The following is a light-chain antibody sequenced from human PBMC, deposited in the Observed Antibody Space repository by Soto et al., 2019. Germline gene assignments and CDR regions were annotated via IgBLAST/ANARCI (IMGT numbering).Light chain of an antibody. Sequence: DIQMTQSPSSLSASVGDRVTITCRASQGISYYLAWYQQKPGKVPRLLIYAASTLQSGVPSRFSGSGSGSDFTITISSLQPEDVATYYCQKYNSAPLTFGGGTKVEIK. CDR1: QGISYY. V-gene: IGKV1-27*01. J-gene: IGKJ4*01. CDR2: AAS. CDR3: QKYNSAPLT.